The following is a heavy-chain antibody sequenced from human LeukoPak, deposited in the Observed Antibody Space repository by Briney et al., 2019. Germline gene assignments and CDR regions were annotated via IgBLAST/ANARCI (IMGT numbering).Heavy chain of an antibody. D-gene: IGHD3-22*01. CDR2: IWYDGSNK. Sequence: GGSLRLSCAASGFTFSSYGMHWVRQAPGKGLEWVAVIWYDGSNKYYADSVKGRFTISRDNAKNSLYLQMNSLRAEDTALYYCAKADYYDSSPNYYYYGMDVWGQGTTVTVSS. J-gene: IGHJ6*02. CDR3: AKADYYDSSPNYYYYGMDV. V-gene: IGHV3-33*03. CDR1: GFTFSSYG.